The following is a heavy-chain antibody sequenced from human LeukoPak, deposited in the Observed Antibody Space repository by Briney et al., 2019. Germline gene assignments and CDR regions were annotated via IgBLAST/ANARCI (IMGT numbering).Heavy chain of an antibody. D-gene: IGHD2-8*01. V-gene: IGHV3-74*01. CDR2: INGDATAT. CDR3: AKDKWWGASDH. Sequence: GGSLRLSCAASGFSFSAHWMHWVRQAPGKGLVWVAQINGDATATNYAGSVKGRFTISRDNAKNTVHSQMSTLTAEDTAVYYCAKDKWWGASDHWGQGSLVTVSS. CDR1: GFSFSAHW. J-gene: IGHJ4*02.